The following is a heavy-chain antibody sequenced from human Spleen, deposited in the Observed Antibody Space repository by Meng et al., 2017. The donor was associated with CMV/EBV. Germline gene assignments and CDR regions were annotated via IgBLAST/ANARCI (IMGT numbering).Heavy chain of an antibody. CDR1: GYPFTSYD. CDR2: MNPNSGNT. V-gene: IGHV1-8*03. D-gene: IGHD6-13*01. CDR3: ARGPTRSSSWYNWFDP. Sequence: SGYPFTSYDINWVRQATGQGLEWMGWMNPNSGNTGYAQKFQGRVTITRNTSISTAYMELSSLRSEDTAVYYCARGPTRSSSWYNWFDPWGQGTLVTVSS. J-gene: IGHJ5*02.